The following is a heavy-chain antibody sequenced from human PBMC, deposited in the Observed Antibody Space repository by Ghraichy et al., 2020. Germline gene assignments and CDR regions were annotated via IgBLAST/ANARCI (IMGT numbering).Heavy chain of an antibody. CDR2: IKQDGSAK. Sequence: GGSPRLSCAASGFSFSSSWMSWVRQAPGKGLEWVANIKQDGSAKYYVDSVKGRFTISRDNAKKSLYLEMNSLRAEDTAVYCCARAATIAGGTIGNDRWGQGTLVTVSS. J-gene: IGHJ5*02. V-gene: IGHV3-7*01. CDR1: GFSFSSSW. CDR3: ARAATIAGGTIGNDR. D-gene: IGHD2-15*01.